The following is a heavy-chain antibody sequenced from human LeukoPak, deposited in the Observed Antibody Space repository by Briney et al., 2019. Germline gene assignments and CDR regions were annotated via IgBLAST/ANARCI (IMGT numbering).Heavy chain of an antibody. V-gene: IGHV3-66*01. D-gene: IGHD3-22*01. CDR3: AREHYDSSGHDH. CDR2: IYSGGST. Sequence: GGSLRLSCAASGFTVSSNYMSWVRQAPGKGLEWVSVIYSGGSTYYADSVKGRFTISRDNSKNTLYLQMNSLRAEDTAVYYCAREHYDSSGHDHWGQGTLVTVSS. J-gene: IGHJ4*02. CDR1: GFTVSSNY.